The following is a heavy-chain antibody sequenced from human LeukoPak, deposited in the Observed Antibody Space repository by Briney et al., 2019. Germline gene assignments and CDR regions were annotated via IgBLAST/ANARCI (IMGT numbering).Heavy chain of an antibody. CDR3: ARGRHHSSGNPPFDY. V-gene: IGHV4-34*01. Sequence: PSETLSLTCAVYGGSFSGYYWSWIRQPPGKGLEWIGEINRSGSTNYNPSLKSRVTISVDTSKNQFSLKLSSVTAADTAVYYCARGRHHSSGNPPFDYWGQGTLVTVSS. CDR2: INRSGST. J-gene: IGHJ4*02. CDR1: GGSFSGYY. D-gene: IGHD3-22*01.